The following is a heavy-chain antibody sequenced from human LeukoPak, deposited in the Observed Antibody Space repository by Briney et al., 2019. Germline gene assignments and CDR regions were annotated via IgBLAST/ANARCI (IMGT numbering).Heavy chain of an antibody. V-gene: IGHV3-23*01. Sequence: GGSLRLSCAASGFTLSSYAMSWVRQAPGKGLEWVSAISGNGDSTYYADSVKGRLTISRDNSKNTLYLQMNSLRAEDTAVYNCARGRGSYSLDYWGQGTLITVSS. CDR2: ISGNGDST. CDR3: ARGRGSYSLDY. J-gene: IGHJ4*02. CDR1: GFTLSSYA. D-gene: IGHD3-10*01.